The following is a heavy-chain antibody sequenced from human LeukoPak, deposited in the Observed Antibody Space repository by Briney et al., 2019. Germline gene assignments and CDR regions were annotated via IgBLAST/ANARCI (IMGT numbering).Heavy chain of an antibody. V-gene: IGHV3-23*01. CDR2: ISGSGDST. Sequence: PGGSLRLSCAASGFTFSSYAMSWVRQAPGKGLEWVSAISGSGDSTYYADSVKGRFTISRDNAKNSLYLQMNSLRAEDTAVYYCASGEEYSSSWLGKYFQHWGQGTLVTVSS. CDR1: GFTFSSYA. D-gene: IGHD6-13*01. CDR3: ASGEEYSSSWLGKYFQH. J-gene: IGHJ1*01.